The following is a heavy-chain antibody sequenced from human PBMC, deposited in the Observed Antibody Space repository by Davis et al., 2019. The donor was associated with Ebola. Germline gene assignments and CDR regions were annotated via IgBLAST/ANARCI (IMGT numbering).Heavy chain of an antibody. CDR1: GFRFSSYA. V-gene: IGHV3-23*01. J-gene: IGHJ6*02. Sequence: GGSLRLSCAASGFRFSSYAMSWVRQTPGKGLEWVSAISGSGGSTYYADSVKGRFIISRDNSKNTLYLQMNSLRAEDSGVYYCARAQSTAGTGTYYYGMGVWGQGTTVTVSS. CDR2: ISGSGGST. CDR3: ARAQSTAGTGTYYYGMGV. D-gene: IGHD6-13*01.